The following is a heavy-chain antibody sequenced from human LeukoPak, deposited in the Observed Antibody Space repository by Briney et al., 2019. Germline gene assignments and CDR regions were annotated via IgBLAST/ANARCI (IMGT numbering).Heavy chain of an antibody. CDR1: GYTFTGYY. D-gene: IGHD2-2*01. V-gene: IGHV1-2*04. CDR2: INPNSGGT. J-gene: IGHJ6*02. CDR3: ARERIGDIVVVHPGSEDYYYGMDV. Sequence: ASVKVSCKASGYTFTGYYMHWVRQAPGQGLEWMGWINPNSGGTNYAQKFQGWVTMTRDTSISTAYMELSRLRSDDTAVYYCARERIGDIVVVHPGSEDYYYGMDVWGQGTTVTVSS.